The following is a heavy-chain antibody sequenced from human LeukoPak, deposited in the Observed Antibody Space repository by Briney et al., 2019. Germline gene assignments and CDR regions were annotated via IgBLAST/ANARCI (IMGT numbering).Heavy chain of an antibody. D-gene: IGHD3-22*01. V-gene: IGHV1-69*13. J-gene: IGHJ4*02. Sequence: SVKVSCKASGGTFSSYAISWVRQAPGQGLEWMGGIIPIFGTANYAQKFQGRVTITADESTSTAYMELSSLRSEDTAVYYCAAYYYDSSGYYYVDYWGQGTLVTVSS. CDR1: GGTFSSYA. CDR2: IIPIFGTA. CDR3: AAYYYDSSGYYYVDY.